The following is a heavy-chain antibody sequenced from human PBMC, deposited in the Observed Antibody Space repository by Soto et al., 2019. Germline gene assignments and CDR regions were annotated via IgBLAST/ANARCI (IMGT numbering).Heavy chain of an antibody. CDR1: GFTFSSYA. V-gene: IGHV3-30-3*01. Sequence: PGGSLRLSCAASGFTFSSYAMHWVRQAPGKGLEWVAVISYDGSNKYYADSVKGRFTISRDNSKNTLYLQMNSLRAEDTAVYYCASPPNYGSGSYFDYWGQGTLVTVSS. CDR2: ISYDGSNK. D-gene: IGHD3-10*01. J-gene: IGHJ4*02. CDR3: ASPPNYGSGSYFDY.